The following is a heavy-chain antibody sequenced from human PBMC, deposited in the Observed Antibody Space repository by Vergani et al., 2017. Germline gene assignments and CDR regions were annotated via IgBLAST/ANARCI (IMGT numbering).Heavy chain of an antibody. CDR2: IYSTGST. CDR3: AGHSTVEWLVKLGWIDP. CDR1: GGSFNTYY. J-gene: IGHJ5*02. D-gene: IGHD6-19*01. V-gene: IGHV4-59*13. Sequence: QVQLEESGPGLVKPSETLSLTCTVSGGSFNTYYWSWIRQSPGKGLEWIGYIYSTGSTNYNPSLNSRVTMSVDTSKNQFSLKLRSVTAADTAVYFCAGHSTVEWLVKLGWIDPWGQGILVTVSS.